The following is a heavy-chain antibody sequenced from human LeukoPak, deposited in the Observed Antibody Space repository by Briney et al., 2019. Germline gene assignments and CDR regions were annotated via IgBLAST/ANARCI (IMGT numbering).Heavy chain of an antibody. V-gene: IGHV3-30*18. D-gene: IGHD5-12*01. Sequence: GRSLRLSCVASGFTFSSYAMHWLRQPPGKGLERVAVISYDGSEKYYADSVQGRLTSSRDNSKNTLYLQMNSRRAEDTAVYYCAKDRSGYDYVSLFDYWGQGSLVTVSS. CDR3: AKDRSGYDYVSLFDY. CDR1: GFTFSSYA. CDR2: ISYDGSEK. J-gene: IGHJ4*02.